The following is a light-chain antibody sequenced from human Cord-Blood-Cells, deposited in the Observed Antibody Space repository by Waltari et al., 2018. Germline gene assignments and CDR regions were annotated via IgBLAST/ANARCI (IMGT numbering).Light chain of an antibody. V-gene: IGLV3-25*03. CDR1: ALPKKS. J-gene: IGLJ1*01. CDR2: KDS. Sequence: SYELTQPPSVSVSPGQTARITCTGDALPKKSAYWYQQKPCQAPVLVIYKDSERPSGIPERFSGSSSGTTVTLTISGVQAEDEADYYCQSADSSGTYYVFGTGTKVTVL. CDR3: QSADSSGTYYV.